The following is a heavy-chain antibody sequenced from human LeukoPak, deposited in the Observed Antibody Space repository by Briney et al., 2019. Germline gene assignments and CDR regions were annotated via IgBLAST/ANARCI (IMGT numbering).Heavy chain of an antibody. CDR2: IYTSGST. Sequence: SETLSLTCTVSGGSISSYYWSWIRQPAGKGLEWIGRIYTSGSTNYNPSLKSRVTMSVDTSKNQFSPKLSSVTDADTAVYYCARGPPVGAFDIWGQGTMVTVSS. CDR1: GGSISSYY. V-gene: IGHV4-4*07. CDR3: ARGPPVGAFDI. J-gene: IGHJ3*02.